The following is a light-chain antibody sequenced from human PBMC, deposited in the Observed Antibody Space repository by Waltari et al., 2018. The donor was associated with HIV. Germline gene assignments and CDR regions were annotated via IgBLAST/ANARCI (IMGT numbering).Light chain of an antibody. Sequence: DIVLTQSPDSLAVSLGERVTMNCKSSQKILFSSTNKNYLSWYQQRPGQPPRLLIYWASSRESGVPERFTGSGSGTNFTLTISRLQADDVAVYFCQQYYSTPRTFGQGTKV. CDR2: WAS. CDR3: QQYYSTPRT. CDR1: QKILFSSTNKNY. J-gene: IGKJ1*01. V-gene: IGKV4-1*01.